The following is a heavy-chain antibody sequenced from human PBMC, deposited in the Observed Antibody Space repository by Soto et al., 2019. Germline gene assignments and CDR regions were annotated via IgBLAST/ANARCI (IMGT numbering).Heavy chain of an antibody. V-gene: IGHV1-8*01. Sequence: ASVKVSCKASGYTFTSYDINWVRQATGQGLEWMGWMNPNSGNTGYAQKFQGRVTMTRNTSISTAYMELSSLRSEDTAVYYCARGRYYDFWSGYYTYNWFDPWGQGTQVTVSS. J-gene: IGHJ5*02. CDR1: GYTFTSYD. D-gene: IGHD3-3*01. CDR2: MNPNSGNT. CDR3: ARGRYYDFWSGYYTYNWFDP.